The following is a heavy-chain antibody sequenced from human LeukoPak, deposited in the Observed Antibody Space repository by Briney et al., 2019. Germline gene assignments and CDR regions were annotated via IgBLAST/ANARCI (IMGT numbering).Heavy chain of an antibody. CDR3: ARVMITAMVNDAFDL. CDR2: ISSSSSYI. CDR1: GLTCSSYS. Sequence: GGSLRLSCAASGLTCSSYSMNWVRQAPGKGLEWVSSISSSSSYIYYADSVKGRFTISRDSAKNSLYLQMNSLRAEDTAVYYCARVMITAMVNDAFDLWGQGTMVTVSS. D-gene: IGHD5-18*01. V-gene: IGHV3-21*01. J-gene: IGHJ3*01.